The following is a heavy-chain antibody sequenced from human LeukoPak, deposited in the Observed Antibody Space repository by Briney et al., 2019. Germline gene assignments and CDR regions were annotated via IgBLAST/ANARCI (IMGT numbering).Heavy chain of an antibody. V-gene: IGHV3-23*01. D-gene: IGHD2-15*01. CDR1: GFTFSSYA. J-gene: IGHJ6*02. Sequence: GASLRLSCAASGFTFSSYAMSWVRQAPGKGLEWVSGISGGGGSTYYADSVKGRFTISRDNSKNTLYLQMNSLRAEDTAVYYCAKGPHGYCSGGSCYYNYYGMDAWGQGTTVTVSS. CDR2: ISGGGGST. CDR3: AKGPHGYCSGGSCYYNYYGMDA.